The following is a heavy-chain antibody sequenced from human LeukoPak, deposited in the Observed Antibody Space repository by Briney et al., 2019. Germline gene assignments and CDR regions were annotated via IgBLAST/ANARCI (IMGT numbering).Heavy chain of an antibody. CDR2: INPNSGGT. J-gene: IGHJ4*02. CDR3: ARDFGLQQLVAFDY. Sequence: ASVKVSCKASGYTFTGYYMHWVRQAPGQGLEWMGWINPNSGGTNYAQKFQGRVTMTRDTSISTAYMELSRLRSDDTAVYYRARDFGLQQLVAFDYWGQGTLVTVSS. V-gene: IGHV1-2*02. CDR1: GYTFTGYY. D-gene: IGHD6-6*01.